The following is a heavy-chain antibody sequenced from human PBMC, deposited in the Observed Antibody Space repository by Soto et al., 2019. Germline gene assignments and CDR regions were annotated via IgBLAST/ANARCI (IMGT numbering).Heavy chain of an antibody. D-gene: IGHD3-22*01. J-gene: IGHJ4*02. V-gene: IGHV3-23*01. CDR1: GFTFSSYA. CDR2: ISGRGGRT. CDR3: AALIVVVMYPDY. Sequence: EVQLLESGGGLVQPGGSLRLSCAASGFTFSSYAMSWVRQAPGKGLEWGSAISGRGGRTYYADSVKGRFTIARDNSKNTLNLKMNSMRAEDTAVYYCAALIVVVMYPDYWGQGTLVTVSS.